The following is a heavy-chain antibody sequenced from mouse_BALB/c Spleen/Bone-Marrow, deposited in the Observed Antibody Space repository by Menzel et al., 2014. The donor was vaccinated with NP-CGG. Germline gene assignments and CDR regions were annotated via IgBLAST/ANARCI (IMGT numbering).Heavy chain of an antibody. CDR2: IDPANGNT. J-gene: IGHJ2*01. CDR3: ARGEDY. CDR1: GFNIKDTF. V-gene: IGHV14-3*02. Sequence: VQLKDSGAELVKPGASVKLSCTGSGFNIKDTFMHWVKQRPEQGLEWIGRIDPANGNTKYDPKFQGKATITEDAYSNTACLQLTSLTSEDTAVYYCARGEDYWGQGTTLAVSS.